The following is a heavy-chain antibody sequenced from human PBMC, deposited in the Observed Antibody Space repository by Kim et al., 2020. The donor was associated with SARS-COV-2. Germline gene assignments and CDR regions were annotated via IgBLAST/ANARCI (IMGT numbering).Heavy chain of an antibody. D-gene: IGHD3-10*01. CDR1: GFTFSSYS. Sequence: GGSLRLSCAASGFTFSSYSMNWVRQAPGKGLEWVSYISSSSSTIYYADSVKGRFTISRDNANNSLYLQMNSLRDEDTAVYYCARGGGLYGSGSYCSIWGHGTLVTVSS. CDR3: ARGGGLYGSGSYCSI. V-gene: IGHV3-48*02. CDR2: ISSSSSTI. J-gene: IGHJ4*01.